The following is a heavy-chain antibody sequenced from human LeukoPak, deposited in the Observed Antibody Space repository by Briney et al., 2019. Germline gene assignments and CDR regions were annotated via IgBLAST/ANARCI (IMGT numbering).Heavy chain of an antibody. CDR2: IKQDGSEK. D-gene: IGHD2-2*01. J-gene: IGHJ6*02. Sequence: GGSLRLSCAASGFTFSSYWMSWVRQAPGKGLEWVANIKQDGSEKYYVDSVKGRFTIPRDNAKNSLYLQMNSLRAEDTAVYYCARADCSSTSCIYYYYGMDVWGQGTTVTVSS. CDR1: GFTFSSYW. V-gene: IGHV3-7*04. CDR3: ARADCSSTSCIYYYYGMDV.